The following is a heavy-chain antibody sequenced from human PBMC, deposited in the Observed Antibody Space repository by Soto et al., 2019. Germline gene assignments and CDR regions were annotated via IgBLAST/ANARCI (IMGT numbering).Heavy chain of an antibody. CDR1: GYTFTSYG. V-gene: IGHV1-18*01. CDR2: ISAYNRNT. Sequence: ASVKVSCKASGYTFTSYGISWVRQAPGQGLEWMGWISAYNRNTNYAQKLQGRVTMTTDTSTSTAYMELRSLRSDDTAVYYCARDAPFGVVISWFDPWGQGTLVTVSS. CDR3: ARDAPFGVVISWFDP. D-gene: IGHD3-3*01. J-gene: IGHJ5*02.